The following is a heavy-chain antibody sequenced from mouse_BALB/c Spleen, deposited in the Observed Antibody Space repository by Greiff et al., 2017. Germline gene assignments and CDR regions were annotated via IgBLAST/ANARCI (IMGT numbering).Heavy chain of an antibody. J-gene: IGHJ4*01. Sequence: EVQLQESGTVLARPGASVKMSCKASGYSFTSYWMHWVKQRPGQGLEWIGAIYPGNSDTSYNQKFKGKAKLTAVTSASTAYMELSSLTNEDSAVYYCTREGSTTRAMDYWGQGTSVTVSS. CDR2: IYPGNSDT. CDR3: TREGSTTRAMDY. D-gene: IGHD2-1*01. V-gene: IGHV1-5*01. CDR1: GYSFTSYW.